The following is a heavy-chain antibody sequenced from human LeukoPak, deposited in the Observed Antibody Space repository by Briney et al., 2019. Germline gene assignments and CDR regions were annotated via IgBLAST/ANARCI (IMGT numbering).Heavy chain of an antibody. D-gene: IGHD3-10*01. J-gene: IGHJ4*02. CDR2: IYPGDSDT. CDR3: ARLGRITMVRGGIVDY. CDR1: GYSFTSYW. Sequence: GESLKISCKGSGYSFTSYWIGWVRQMPGKGLEWMGIIYPGDSDTRYSPSFQGQVTISADKSISTAYLQWSSLKASDTAMYYCARLGRITMVRGGIVDYWGQGTLVTVSS. V-gene: IGHV5-51*01.